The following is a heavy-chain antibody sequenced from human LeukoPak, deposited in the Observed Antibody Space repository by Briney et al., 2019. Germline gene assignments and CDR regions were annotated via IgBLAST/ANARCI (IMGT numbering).Heavy chain of an antibody. Sequence: SVKVSCKASGGTFSSYAISWVRQAPGQGLEWMGGIIPIFGTANYAQKFQGRVTMTTDTSTSTAYMELRSLRSDDTAVYYCARDGAGDFDYWGQGTLVTVSS. V-gene: IGHV1-69*05. J-gene: IGHJ4*02. CDR3: ARDGAGDFDY. CDR2: IIPIFGTA. CDR1: GGTFSSYA. D-gene: IGHD1-14*01.